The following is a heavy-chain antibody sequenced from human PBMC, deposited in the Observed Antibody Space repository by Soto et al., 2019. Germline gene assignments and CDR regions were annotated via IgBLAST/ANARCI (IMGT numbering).Heavy chain of an antibody. CDR3: ARDLARRSFWNYGIYYYYGMDV. CDR2: ISYDGSNK. V-gene: IGHV3-30-3*01. J-gene: IGHJ6*02. Sequence: GGSLRLSCAASGFTFSSYAMHWVRQAPGKGLEWVAVISYDGSNKYYADSVKGRFTISRDNSKNTLYLQMNSLRAEDTAVYYCARDLARRSFWNYGIYYYYGMDVWGQGTTVTVSS. CDR1: GFTFSSYA. D-gene: IGHD1-7*01.